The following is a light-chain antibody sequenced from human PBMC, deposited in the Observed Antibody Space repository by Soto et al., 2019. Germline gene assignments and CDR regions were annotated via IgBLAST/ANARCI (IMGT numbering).Light chain of an antibody. CDR2: SAS. V-gene: IGKV3-15*01. CDR1: QSVSSN. Sequence: EIVMTQSPATLSVSPGERATLSCRASQSVSSNLAWYQQNPGQAPRLLIYSASTRATGIPARSSGSGSGTEFTLTISSLQSEDFALYYCQQYNNWPRTFGQGTKVEIK. CDR3: QQYNNWPRT. J-gene: IGKJ1*01.